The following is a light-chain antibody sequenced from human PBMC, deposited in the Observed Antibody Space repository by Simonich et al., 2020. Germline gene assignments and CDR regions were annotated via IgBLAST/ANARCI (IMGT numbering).Light chain of an antibody. Sequence: SYELTQPPSVSVSPGQTARITCSGDALPKKYAYWYQQQSGQAPGLVIYEDSKRPSGVPERFSGSSSGTMATVTISGAQVEDEADYYCYSTDSSGNHRVFGGGTKLTVL. CDR3: YSTDSSGNHRV. J-gene: IGLJ3*02. CDR1: ALPKKY. V-gene: IGLV3-10*01. CDR2: EDS.